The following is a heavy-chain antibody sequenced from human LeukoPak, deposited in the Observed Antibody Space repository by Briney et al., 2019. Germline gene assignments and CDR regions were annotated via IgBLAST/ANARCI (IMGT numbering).Heavy chain of an antibody. D-gene: IGHD4-17*01. CDR2: IKQDGSET. Sequence: PGGSLRLSCAASGFSFSSYWMNWVRQAPGKGLEWVANIKQDGSETYYVDSVKGRFTISRDNAKNSVYLQMNSLRAEDTAVYYCARNDYGDLGLEYWGQGTLVTVSS. CDR1: GFSFSSYW. CDR3: ARNDYGDLGLEY. V-gene: IGHV3-7*02. J-gene: IGHJ4*02.